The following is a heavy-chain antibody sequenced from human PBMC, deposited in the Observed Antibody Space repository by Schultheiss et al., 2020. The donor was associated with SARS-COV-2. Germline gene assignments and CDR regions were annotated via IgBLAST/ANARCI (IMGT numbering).Heavy chain of an antibody. V-gene: IGHV1-18*01. Sequence: GGSLRLSCKASGGTFSSYAISWVRQAPGQGLEWMGWISAYNGNTNYAQKLQGRVTMTTDTSTSTAYMELRSLRSDDTAVYYCARVPRPGIAAAGEWGQGTLVTVSS. J-gene: IGHJ4*02. CDR1: GGTFSSYA. CDR3: ARVPRPGIAAAGE. CDR2: ISAYNGNT. D-gene: IGHD6-13*01.